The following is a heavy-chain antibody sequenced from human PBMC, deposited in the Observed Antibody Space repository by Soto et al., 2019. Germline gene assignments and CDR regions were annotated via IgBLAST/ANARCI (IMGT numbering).Heavy chain of an antibody. CDR3: ARTTVTTGGMDV. D-gene: IGHD4-4*01. Sequence: PSETPSLTCTVSGGSISSGDYYWSWIRQPPGKGLEWIGYIYYSGSTYYNPSLKSRVTISVDTSKNQFSLKLSSVTAADTAVYYCARTTVTTGGMDVWGQGTTVTVSS. CDR2: IYYSGST. CDR1: GGSISSGDYY. J-gene: IGHJ6*02. V-gene: IGHV4-30-4*01.